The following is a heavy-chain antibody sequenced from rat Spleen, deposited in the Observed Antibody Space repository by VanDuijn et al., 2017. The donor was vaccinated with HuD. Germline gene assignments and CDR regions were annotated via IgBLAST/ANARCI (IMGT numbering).Heavy chain of an antibody. Sequence: QVQLKESGPGLVQPSQTLSLTCTVSGFSLTSNSVSWVRQPPGKGLEWMGAIWSGGDTDYNSVLKSRLSISRDTSKNQVFLKMNSLQSEDTTTYYCARDLDGYFDYWGQGVMVTVSS. CDR1: GFSLTSNS. CDR2: IWSGGDT. D-gene: IGHD1-12*03. CDR3: ARDLDGYFDY. V-gene: IGHV2-15*01. J-gene: IGHJ2*01.